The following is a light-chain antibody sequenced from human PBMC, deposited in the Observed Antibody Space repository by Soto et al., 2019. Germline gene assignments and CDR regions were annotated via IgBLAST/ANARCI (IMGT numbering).Light chain of an antibody. CDR2: DSS. CDR1: QSVDDW. CDR3: QQCNARET. Sequence: DIQMTQSPSTLSASVGDRVSITCRASQSVDDWLAWYQQKSGKAPKLLIYDSSTLVSGVPPRFSGSGPVTECTLTSRGLQAYDCGTDECQQCNARETVGQGTKVEIK. V-gene: IGKV1-5*01. J-gene: IGKJ1*01.